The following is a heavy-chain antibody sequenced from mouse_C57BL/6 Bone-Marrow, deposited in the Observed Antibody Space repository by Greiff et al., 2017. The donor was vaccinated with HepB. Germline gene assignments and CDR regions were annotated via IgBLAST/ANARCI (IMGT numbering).Heavy chain of an antibody. J-gene: IGHJ3*01. D-gene: IGHD1-1*02. CDR1: GYTFTSYW. V-gene: IGHV1-55*01. CDR2: IYPGSGST. Sequence: QVHVKQPGAELVKPGASVKMSCKASGYTFTSYWITWVKQRPGQGLEWIGDIYPGSGSTNYNEKFKSKATLTVDTSSRTAYMQLSSLTSEDSAVYYCAREGYGPWFAYWGQGTLVTVSA. CDR3: AREGYGPWFAY.